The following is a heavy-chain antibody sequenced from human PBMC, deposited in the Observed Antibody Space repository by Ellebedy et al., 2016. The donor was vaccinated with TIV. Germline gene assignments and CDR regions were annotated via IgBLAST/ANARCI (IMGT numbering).Heavy chain of an antibody. J-gene: IGHJ4*02. V-gene: IGHV1-24*01. CDR1: GYTLIELS. CDR2: FDPEDGET. D-gene: IGHD3-22*01. CDR3: VTVPRYYQGRSGYYYY. Sequence: ASVKVSCKVSGYTLIELSMHWVRQAPGKGLEWMGSFDPEDGETIYAQKFQGRVTMTEDTSTDTAYTEMSSLRSEDTAVYYCVTVPRYYQGRSGYYYYWGQGTLVTVSS.